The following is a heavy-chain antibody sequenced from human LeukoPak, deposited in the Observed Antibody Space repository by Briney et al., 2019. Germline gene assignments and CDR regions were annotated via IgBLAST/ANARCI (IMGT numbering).Heavy chain of an antibody. V-gene: IGHV3-74*01. Sequence: GRSLSLSCAASGFTFSSYWMHWVRQAPGKGLVWVSRINSDGSTTSYADSVKGRFTISRDNAKNTLYLQMNSLRADDTAVYYCVAVTGDYWGQGTLVTVSS. J-gene: IGHJ4*02. CDR2: INSDGSTT. D-gene: IGHD4-17*01. CDR3: VAVTGDY. CDR1: GFTFSSYW.